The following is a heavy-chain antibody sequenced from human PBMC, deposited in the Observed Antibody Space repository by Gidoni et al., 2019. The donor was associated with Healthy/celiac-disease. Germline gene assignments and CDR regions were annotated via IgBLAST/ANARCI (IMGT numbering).Heavy chain of an antibody. V-gene: IGHV3-30*18. CDR1: GFTFSSYG. J-gene: IGHJ4*02. Sequence: QVQLVESGGGVVQPGRSLRLSCAASGFTFSSYGMHWVRQAPGKGMEWVAVISYDGSNKYYADSVKGRFTISRDNSKNTLYLQMNSLRAEDTAVYYCAKDSSGYYYALGDYWGQGTLVTVSS. CDR3: AKDSSGYYYALGDY. D-gene: IGHD3-22*01. CDR2: ISYDGSNK.